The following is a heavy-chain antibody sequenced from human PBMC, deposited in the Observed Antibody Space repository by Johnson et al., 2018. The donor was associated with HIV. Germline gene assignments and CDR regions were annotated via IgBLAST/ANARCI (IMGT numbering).Heavy chain of an antibody. CDR2: IYSGGST. Sequence: VQLVESGGGLVQPGGSLRLSCAASGFTFSSYAMSWVRQAPGKGLEWVSVIYSGGSTYYADSVKGRFTISRDNSKNTLYLQMNSLRAEDTALYYCARVSYSGTYWAFDIWGQGIMVTVSS. J-gene: IGHJ3*02. D-gene: IGHD1-26*01. CDR3: ARVSYSGTYWAFDI. CDR1: GFTFSSYA. V-gene: IGHV3-66*01.